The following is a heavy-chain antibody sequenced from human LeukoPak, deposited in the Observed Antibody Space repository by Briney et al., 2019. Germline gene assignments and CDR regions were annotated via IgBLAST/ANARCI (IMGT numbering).Heavy chain of an antibody. D-gene: IGHD3-3*01. CDR2: ISGSGGST. CDR1: GGSISSYY. V-gene: IGHV3-23*01. J-gene: IGHJ4*02. Sequence: GTLSLTCTVSGGSISSYYWSWVRQAPGKGLEWVSAISGSGGSTYYADSVKGRFTISRDNSKNTLYLQMNSLRAEDTAVYYCAKNGVSDDFWSGYGYWGQGTLVTVSS. CDR3: AKNGVSDDFWSGYGY.